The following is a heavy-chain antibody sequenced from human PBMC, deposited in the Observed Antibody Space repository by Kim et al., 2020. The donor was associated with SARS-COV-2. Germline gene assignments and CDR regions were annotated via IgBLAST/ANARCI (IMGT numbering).Heavy chain of an antibody. V-gene: IGHV4-34*01. D-gene: IGHD3-3*01. Sequence: SETLSLTCAVYGGSFSGYYWSWIRQPPGKGLEWIGEINHSGSTNYNPSLKSRVTISVDTSKNQFSLKLSSVTAADTAVYYYARAGWVFGVVTPLPYYFDYWGQGTLVTVSS. CDR3: ARAGWVFGVVTPLPYYFDY. CDR2: INHSGST. J-gene: IGHJ4*02. CDR1: GGSFSGYY.